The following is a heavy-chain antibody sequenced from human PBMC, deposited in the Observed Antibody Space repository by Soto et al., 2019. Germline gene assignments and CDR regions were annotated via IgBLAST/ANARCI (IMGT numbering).Heavy chain of an antibody. CDR2: IYYSGST. CDR3: ARGPWEPQDYYFDY. J-gene: IGHJ4*02. Sequence: SETLSLTCTVSGGSVSSGSYYWSWIRQPPGKGLEWIGYIYYSGSTNYNPSLKSRVTISVDTSKNQFSLKLSPVTAADTAVYYCARGPWEPQDYYFDYWGQGTLVTVSS. CDR1: GGSVSSGSYY. V-gene: IGHV4-61*01. D-gene: IGHD1-26*01.